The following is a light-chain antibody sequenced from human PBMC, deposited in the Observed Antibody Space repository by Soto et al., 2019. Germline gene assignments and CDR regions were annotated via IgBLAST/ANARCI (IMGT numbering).Light chain of an antibody. V-gene: IGKV1-39*01. Sequence: DIQMTQSPSSLSASVGDRVTITCRASQSISSYLNWYQQKPGKAPKLLIYAASSLQSGVPSRFSGSGSGTYFTLTISSLQPEDFATYYCQQSSSTPLTFGGGTKVESK. CDR3: QQSSSTPLT. CDR1: QSISSY. J-gene: IGKJ4*01. CDR2: AAS.